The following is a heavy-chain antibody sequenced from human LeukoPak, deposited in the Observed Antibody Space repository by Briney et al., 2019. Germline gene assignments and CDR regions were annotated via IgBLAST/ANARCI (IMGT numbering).Heavy chain of an antibody. CDR3: AREGSGWYRPFDY. V-gene: IGHV4-59*01. CDR1: GGSISSYY. J-gene: IGHJ4*02. CDR2: IYYSGST. Sequence: SETLSLTCNVSGGSISSYYWSWIPQPPGKGLEWIGYIYYSGSTNYNPSLKSRVTISVDTSKNQFSLKLSSVTAADTAVYYCAREGSGWYRPFDYWGQGTLVTVSS. D-gene: IGHD6-19*01.